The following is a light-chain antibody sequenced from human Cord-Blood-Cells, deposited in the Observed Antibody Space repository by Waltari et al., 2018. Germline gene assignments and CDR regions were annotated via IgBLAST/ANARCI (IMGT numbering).Light chain of an antibody. CDR2: EVS. CDR1: SSDVGGYNY. CDR3: SSYAGSNNYV. Sequence: QSALTQPPSAAGSPGKSVTIPCTGTSSDVGGYNYVSWYQQHPGKAPQLMIYEVSKRPSGVPDRFSGSKSGNTASLTVSGLQAEDEADYYCSSYAGSNNYVFGTGTKVTVL. V-gene: IGLV2-8*01. J-gene: IGLJ1*01.